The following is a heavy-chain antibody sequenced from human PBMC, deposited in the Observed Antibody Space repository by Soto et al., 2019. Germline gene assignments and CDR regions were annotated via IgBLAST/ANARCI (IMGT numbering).Heavy chain of an antibody. Sequence: GGSLRLSCAASGFTFSSYAMSWVRQAPGKGLEWVSAISGSGGNTYYADSVKGRFTISRDNSKNTLYLQMNSLRAEDTAVYYCAKEGPECSSALYCFLHCGQGTRFTVXS. CDR1: GFTFSSYA. CDR3: AKEGPECSSALYCFLH. CDR2: ISGSGGNT. V-gene: IGHV3-23*01. D-gene: IGHD3-3*01. J-gene: IGHJ4*02.